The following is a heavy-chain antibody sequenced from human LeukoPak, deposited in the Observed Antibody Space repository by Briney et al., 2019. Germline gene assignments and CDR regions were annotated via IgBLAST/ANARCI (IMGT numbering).Heavy chain of an antibody. V-gene: IGHV3-43*01. J-gene: IGHJ4*02. CDR3: AKDFQGIVGATQIDF. CDR2: VSWNSDHT. CDR1: GFKFDDYT. Sequence: GGSLRLSCAASGFKFDDYTMHWVRRPPGKGLEWVSLVSWNSDHTSYADSVKGRFTISRDSSKNSLYLEMSSLRIEDTAFYYCAKDFQGIVGATQIDFWGQGTLVTVSS. D-gene: IGHD1-26*01.